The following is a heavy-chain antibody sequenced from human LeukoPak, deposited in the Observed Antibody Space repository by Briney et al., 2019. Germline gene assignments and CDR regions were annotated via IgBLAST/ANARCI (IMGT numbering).Heavy chain of an antibody. J-gene: IGHJ4*02. Sequence: GGSLRLSCAASGFTFSSYWMHWVRQAPGKGLVWVSRINSDGSSTIYADSVKGRFTISRDNAKNTLYLQMNSLRAEDTAVYYCARDKGDWYYYDSSGSDYWGQGTLVTVSS. V-gene: IGHV3-74*01. D-gene: IGHD3-22*01. CDR1: GFTFSSYW. CDR2: INSDGSST. CDR3: ARDKGDWYYYDSSGSDY.